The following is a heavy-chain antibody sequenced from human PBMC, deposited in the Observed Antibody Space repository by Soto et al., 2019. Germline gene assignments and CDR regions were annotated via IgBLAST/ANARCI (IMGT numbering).Heavy chain of an antibody. CDR1: GDSVSSDSAA. V-gene: IGHV6-1*01. J-gene: IGHJ4*02. CDR3: AGYAHNYPFV. Sequence: SHTLSLTCAISGDSVSSDSAAWNLIRQSPSRGLEWLGRTYYRSKWYNDYAVSVKSRIIINPDTSKNQFSLQLNSVTPEDTAVYYCAGYAHNYPFVWGEGTLVTVSS. D-gene: IGHD3-16*01. CDR2: TYYRSKWYN.